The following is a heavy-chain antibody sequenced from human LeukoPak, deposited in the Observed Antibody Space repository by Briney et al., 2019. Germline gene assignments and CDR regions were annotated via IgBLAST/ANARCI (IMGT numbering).Heavy chain of an antibody. Sequence: GASVKVSCKASGYTFTSYGISWVRQAPGQGLEWMGWIIAYHGNTNYTQKLQGRVTMTTDTSTSTAYMELRSLRSDDTAVYYCARDSPNSSGWSASLWYYYGMDVWGQGTTVPVSS. V-gene: IGHV1-18*01. CDR2: IIAYHGNT. CDR3: ARDSPNSSGWSASLWYYYGMDV. J-gene: IGHJ6*02. CDR1: GYTFTSYG. D-gene: IGHD6-19*01.